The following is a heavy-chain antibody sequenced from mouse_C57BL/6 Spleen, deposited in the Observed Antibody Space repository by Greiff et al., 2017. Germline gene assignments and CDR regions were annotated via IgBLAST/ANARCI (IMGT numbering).Heavy chain of an antibody. Sequence: EVKLMESEGGLVQPGSSMKLSCTASGFTFSDYYMAWVRQVPEQGLEWVANINYDGSSTSYLDSLKGRFIISRDNAKNILYLQMSSLKSEDTGMYYWARDRYYFGSSSYWYFDVWGTGTTVTVSS. CDR3: ARDRYYFGSSSYWYFDV. V-gene: IGHV5-16*01. CDR2: INYDGSST. D-gene: IGHD1-1*01. J-gene: IGHJ1*03. CDR1: GFTFSDYY.